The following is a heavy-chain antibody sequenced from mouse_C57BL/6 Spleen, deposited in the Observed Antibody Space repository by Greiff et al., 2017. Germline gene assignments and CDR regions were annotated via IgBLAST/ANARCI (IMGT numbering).Heavy chain of an antibody. Sequence: QVQLQQPGAELVRPGSSVKLSCKASGYTFTSYWMHWVKQRPIQGLEWIGNIDPSDSETHYNQKFKDKATLTVDKSSSTAYMQLSSLTSEDSAVYYCARSGAQAYGMDYWGQGTSVTVSS. CDR1: GYTFTSYW. J-gene: IGHJ4*01. CDR3: ARSGAQAYGMDY. V-gene: IGHV1-52*01. CDR2: IDPSDSET. D-gene: IGHD3-2*02.